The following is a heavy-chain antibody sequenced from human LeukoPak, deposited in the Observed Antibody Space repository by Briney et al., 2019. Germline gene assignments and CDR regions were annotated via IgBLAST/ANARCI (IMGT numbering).Heavy chain of an antibody. J-gene: IGHJ4*02. Sequence: SETLSLTCTVSNGSLNSHFWTWVRQPPGKGLEWTGYIHYGGSTNYNPSLKSRVTMSLDTSKNQFSLKLTSVTTADTAIFYCARLRLLLDQLQYFAFDSWGQGSLVTVTS. D-gene: IGHD2/OR15-2a*01. CDR1: NGSLNSHF. CDR2: IHYGGST. V-gene: IGHV4-59*11. CDR3: ARLRLLLDQLQYFAFDS.